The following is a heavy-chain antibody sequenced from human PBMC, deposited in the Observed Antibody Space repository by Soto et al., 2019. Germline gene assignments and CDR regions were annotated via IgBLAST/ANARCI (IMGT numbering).Heavy chain of an antibody. CDR2: ISAYNGNT. V-gene: IGHV1-18*01. Sequence: QVQLVQSGAEVKKPGASVKVSCKASGYTFTSYGISWVRQAPGQGLEWMGWISAYNGNTNYAQKLQGRVTMTTDTSTSTAYMDLRSLRSDDTAVYYCARALGKYYDFWSGYSTQFDYWGQGTLVTVSS. CDR1: GYTFTSYG. D-gene: IGHD3-3*01. CDR3: ARALGKYYDFWSGYSTQFDY. J-gene: IGHJ4*02.